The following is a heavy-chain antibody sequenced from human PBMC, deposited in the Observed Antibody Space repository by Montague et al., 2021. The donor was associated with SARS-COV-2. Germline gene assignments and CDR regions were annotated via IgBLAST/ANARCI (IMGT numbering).Heavy chain of an antibody. V-gene: IGHV4-39*01. CDR1: GDSFNSPKYY. Sequence: SETLSPTSTVSGDSFNSPKYYCAWIRQPPGKGLEWIGSSYYSGTTYDXPSLRSQVTISVDTSKTQFSLKMNSVTAADTAVYYCARGSYGSGSYHAFDIWSQGTVVAVSS. D-gene: IGHD3-10*01. J-gene: IGHJ3*02. CDR2: SYYSGTT. CDR3: ARGSYGSGSYHAFDI.